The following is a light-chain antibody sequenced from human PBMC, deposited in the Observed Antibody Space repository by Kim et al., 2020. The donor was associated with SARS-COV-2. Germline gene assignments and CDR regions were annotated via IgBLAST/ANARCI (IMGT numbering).Light chain of an antibody. J-gene: IGKJ4*01. Sequence: EIVLTQSPGTLSLSPGERATLSCRASQTVTSTYLAWYQQKAGQAPRLLIYGASNRASDIPDRFSGSGSGTDFTLTISRLEPEDSAVYYWQQYGSSPFGGGTKVDIK. V-gene: IGKV3-20*01. CDR1: QTVTSTY. CDR3: QQYGSSP. CDR2: GAS.